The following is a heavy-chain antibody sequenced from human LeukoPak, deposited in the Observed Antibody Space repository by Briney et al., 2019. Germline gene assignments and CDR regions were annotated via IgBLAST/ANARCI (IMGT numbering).Heavy chain of an antibody. CDR3: ASRYYGSGSSPDAFDI. V-gene: IGHV5-51*01. Sequence: GESLKISCKGSGYSFTSYWIGWVRQMPGKGLEWMGIIYPGDSDTRYSPSFQGQVTISADKSISTAYPQWSSLKASDTAMYYCASRYYGSGSSPDAFDIWGQGTMVTVSS. CDR1: GYSFTSYW. J-gene: IGHJ3*02. D-gene: IGHD3-10*01. CDR2: IYPGDSDT.